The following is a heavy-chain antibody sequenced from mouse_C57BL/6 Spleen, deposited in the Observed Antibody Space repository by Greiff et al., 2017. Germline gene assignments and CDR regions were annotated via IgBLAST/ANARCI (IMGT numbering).Heavy chain of an antibody. Sequence: QVQLQQPGAELVRPGTSVKLSCKASGYTFTSYWMHWVKQRPGQGLEWIGVIDPSDSYTNYNQKFKGKATLTVDTSSSTAYMQLSSLTSEDSAVNYCARDDGYYPYWGQGTLVTVSA. CDR3: ARDDGYYPY. CDR2: IDPSDSYT. D-gene: IGHD2-3*01. J-gene: IGHJ3*01. V-gene: IGHV1-59*01. CDR1: GYTFTSYW.